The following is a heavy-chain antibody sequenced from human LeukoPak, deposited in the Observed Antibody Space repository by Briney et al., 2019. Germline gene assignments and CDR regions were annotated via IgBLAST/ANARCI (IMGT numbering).Heavy chain of an antibody. CDR1: GGSISSYY. Sequence: SETLSLTCTVSGGSISSYYWSWIRQPPGKGLEWIGYIYYRDTTNYNPSLKSRVIISVDTSKNQFSLKLSSVTAADTAVYYCARHLTYGPGGMDVWGQGTTVTVPS. D-gene: IGHD3-10*01. V-gene: IGHV4-59*08. CDR2: IYYRDTT. CDR3: ARHLTYGPGGMDV. J-gene: IGHJ6*02.